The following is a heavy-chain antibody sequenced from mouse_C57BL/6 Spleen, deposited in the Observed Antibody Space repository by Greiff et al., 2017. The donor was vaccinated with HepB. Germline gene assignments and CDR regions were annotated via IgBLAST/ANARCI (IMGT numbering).Heavy chain of an antibody. Sequence: EVKLQQSGPELVKPGASVKISCKASGYTFTDYYMNWVKQSHGKSLEWIGDINPNNGGTSYNQKFKGKATLTVDKSSSTAYMELRSLTSEDSAVYYCARSYYYGSSPYAMDYWGQGTSVTVSS. V-gene: IGHV1-26*01. D-gene: IGHD1-1*01. CDR1: GYTFTDYY. CDR3: ARSYYYGSSPYAMDY. J-gene: IGHJ4*01. CDR2: INPNNGGT.